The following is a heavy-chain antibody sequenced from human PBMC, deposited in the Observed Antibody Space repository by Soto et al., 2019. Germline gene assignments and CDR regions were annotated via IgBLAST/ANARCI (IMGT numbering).Heavy chain of an antibody. CDR1: GFTFSSYW. V-gene: IGHV3-48*01. CDR2: ISSSSSTI. CDR3: ARHPERIAQIGWFDP. Sequence: PGGSLRLSCAASGFTFSSYWMSWVRQAPGKGLEWVSYISSSSSTIYYADSVKGRFTISRDNAKNSLYLQMNSLRAEDTAVYYCARHPERIAQIGWFDPWGQGTLVTVSS. J-gene: IGHJ5*02. D-gene: IGHD6-13*01.